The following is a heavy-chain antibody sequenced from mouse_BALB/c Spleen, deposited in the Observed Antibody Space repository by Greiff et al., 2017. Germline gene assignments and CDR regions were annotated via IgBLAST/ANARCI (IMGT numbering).Heavy chain of an antibody. CDR3: SPLYGKGYYFDY. D-gene: IGHD2-10*02. J-gene: IGHJ2*01. V-gene: IGHV1S127*01. Sequence: QVQLQQSGAELVKPGASVKMSCKASGYTFTSYWMHWVKQRPGQGLEWIGTIDPSDSYTSYNQKFKGKATLTVDTSSSTAYMQLSSLTSEDSAVYYCSPLYGKGYYFDYWGQGTTLTVSS. CDR1: GYTFTSYW. CDR2: IDPSDSYT.